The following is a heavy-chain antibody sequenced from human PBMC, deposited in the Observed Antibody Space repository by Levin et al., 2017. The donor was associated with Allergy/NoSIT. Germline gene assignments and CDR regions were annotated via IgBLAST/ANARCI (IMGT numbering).Heavy chain of an antibody. V-gene: IGHV4-39*01. CDR1: SGSINSNFY. Sequence: PSETLSLTCTVSSGSINSNFYWGWLRQPPGKGLEWIAGVSYSSSTYYNPSFKGRVTISVDTSKNQFSLKLTFLTAADTAIYYCARLIYRHNYYYYSYMDVWGRGTAVNVSS. J-gene: IGHJ6*03. D-gene: IGHD4-11*01. CDR2: VSYSSST. CDR3: ARLIYRHNYYYYSYMDV.